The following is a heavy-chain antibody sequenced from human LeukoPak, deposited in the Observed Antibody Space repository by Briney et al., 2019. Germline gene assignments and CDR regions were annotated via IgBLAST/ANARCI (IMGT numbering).Heavy chain of an antibody. V-gene: IGHV1-3*01. D-gene: IGHD3-10*01. Sequence: ASVKVSCKTSGQTFTIYTLHWVRQAPGQRLEWMGWINAADGNTKYSQKFQGRVIITRDSSANTAYMELSSLTSEDSAVYYCASSRTKRITTNRGVREYYYGMDVWGQGTTVTVSS. J-gene: IGHJ6*02. CDR2: INAADGNT. CDR1: GQTFTIYT. CDR3: ASSRTKRITTNRGVREYYYGMDV.